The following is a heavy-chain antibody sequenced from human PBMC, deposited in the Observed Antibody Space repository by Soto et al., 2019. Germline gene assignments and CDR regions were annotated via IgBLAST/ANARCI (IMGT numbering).Heavy chain of an antibody. CDR1: GFTFSSYA. CDR2: ISAGGGTT. J-gene: IGHJ4*02. Sequence: GGSLRLSCAASGFTFSSYAMTWVRQVPGRGLEWVSGISAGGGTTYYADSVKGRFTISRDNSKNTVYLQMDSLRADDTAVYYWAKGSDPREAVYFVFWGQGSLVTVSS. D-gene: IGHD3-3*01. V-gene: IGHV3-23*01. CDR3: AKGSDPREAVYFVF.